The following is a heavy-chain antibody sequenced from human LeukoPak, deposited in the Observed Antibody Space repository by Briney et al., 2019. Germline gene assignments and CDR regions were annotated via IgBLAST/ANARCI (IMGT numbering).Heavy chain of an antibody. V-gene: IGHV3-53*01. D-gene: IGHD6-13*01. CDR2: IYSGGSA. Sequence: GGSLRLSCAASGFTVSSNYMTWVRKAPGKGLEWVSVIYSGGSAYYADSVKGRFTISRDNSKNTLYLQMNSLRAEDTAVYFCARGPVAAAGSHNYYYYGMDVWGQGTTVTVSS. CDR1: GFTVSSNY. J-gene: IGHJ6*02. CDR3: ARGPVAAAGSHNYYYYGMDV.